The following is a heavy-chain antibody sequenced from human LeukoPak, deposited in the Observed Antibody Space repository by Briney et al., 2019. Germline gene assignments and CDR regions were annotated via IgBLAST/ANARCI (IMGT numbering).Heavy chain of an antibody. CDR2: ISSSGSTI. D-gene: IGHD3-22*01. V-gene: IGHV3-11*01. Sequence: GGSLRLSCAASGFTFSDYYMSWIRQAPGKGLEWVSYISSSGSTIYYADSVKGRFTISRDNAKNSLYLQMNSLRAEDTAVYYCARDQDAYYYDSSGYHPWGQGTMVTVSS. CDR1: GFTFSDYY. CDR3: ARDQDAYYYDSSGYHP. J-gene: IGHJ3*01.